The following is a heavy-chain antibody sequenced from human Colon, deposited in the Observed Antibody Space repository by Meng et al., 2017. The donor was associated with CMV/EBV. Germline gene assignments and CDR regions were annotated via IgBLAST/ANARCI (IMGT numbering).Heavy chain of an antibody. J-gene: IGHJ4*02. V-gene: IGHV4-61*01. CDR2: ISYSGNT. Sequence: SETLSLTCSVSGGSVNSGSYYWTWIRQPPGKGLEWIGYISYSGNTNYNPALKSRLTIEVDTSRNQFSLKLTSVSAADTAIYYCASDGGNQYFDYWGQGTLVTVSS. D-gene: IGHD1-14*01. CDR1: GGSVNSGSYY. CDR3: ASDGGNQYFDY.